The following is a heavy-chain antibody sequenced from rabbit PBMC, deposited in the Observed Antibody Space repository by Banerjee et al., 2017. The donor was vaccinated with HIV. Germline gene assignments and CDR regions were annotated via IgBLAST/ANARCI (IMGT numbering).Heavy chain of an antibody. CDR1: GFSFSDRDV. J-gene: IGHJ6*01. CDR2: INTATGKG. V-gene: IGHV1S45*01. CDR3: ARGIAYGYAGDAYPPYGMDL. Sequence: QEQLEESGGGLVKPEGSLTLTCKASGFSFSDRDVMCWVRQAPGKGLEWIACINTATGKGVYASWAKGRFTISKTSSTTVTLQMTSLTAADTATYFCARGIAYGYAGDAYPPYGMDLWGPGTLVTVS. D-gene: IGHD6-1*01.